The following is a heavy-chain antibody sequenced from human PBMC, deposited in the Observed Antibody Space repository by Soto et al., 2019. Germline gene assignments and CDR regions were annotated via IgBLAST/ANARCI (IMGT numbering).Heavy chain of an antibody. V-gene: IGHV3-23*01. Sequence: GGSLRLSCAASGFTFSSYAMSWVRQAPGKGLEWVSAISGSGGSTYYADSVKGRFTISRDNSKNTLYLQMNSLRAEDTAVYYCAKALGYSYDQGLSDYWGQGTLVTVSS. CDR3: AKALGYSYDQGLSDY. CDR1: GFTFSSYA. CDR2: ISGSGGST. D-gene: IGHD5-18*01. J-gene: IGHJ4*02.